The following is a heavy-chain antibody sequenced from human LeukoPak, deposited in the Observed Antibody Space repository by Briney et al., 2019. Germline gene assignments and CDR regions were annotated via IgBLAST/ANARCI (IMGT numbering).Heavy chain of an antibody. D-gene: IGHD5-24*01. J-gene: IGHJ4*02. V-gene: IGHV3-30*18. CDR2: ISYDGSNK. CDR1: GFTFSSYG. CDR3: AKGAHVEMATIKSSFDY. Sequence: GGSLRLSCAASGFTFSSYGMHWVRPAPGKGLEGVAVISYDGSNKYYADSVKGRFTISRDNSRNTLYLQMNSLRAEDTAVYYCAKGAHVEMATIKSSFDYWGQGTLVTVSS.